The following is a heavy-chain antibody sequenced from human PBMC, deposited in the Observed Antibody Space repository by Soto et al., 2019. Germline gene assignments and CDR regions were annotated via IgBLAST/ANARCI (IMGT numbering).Heavy chain of an antibody. D-gene: IGHD2-15*01. CDR3: ARGGSNIVVVVAATYYYGMDV. CDR1: GGTFSSYA. Sequence: QVQLVQSGAEVKKPGSSVKVSCKASGGTFSSYAISWVRQAPGQGLEWMGGIIPIFGTANYAQKFQGRVTITADKSTSTAYMELSSLRSEDTAVYYCARGGSNIVVVVAATYYYGMDVWGQGTTVTVSS. J-gene: IGHJ6*02. CDR2: IIPIFGTA. V-gene: IGHV1-69*06.